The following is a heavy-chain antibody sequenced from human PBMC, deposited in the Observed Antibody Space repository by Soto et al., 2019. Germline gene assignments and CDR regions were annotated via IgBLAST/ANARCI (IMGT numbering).Heavy chain of an antibody. D-gene: IGHD3-3*01. CDR2: INPGSGAA. V-gene: IGHV1-46*01. CDR1: GYTVTTHY. Sequence: QVQLVQSGAEVKKPGASVKISCTASGYTVTTHYMHWVRQAPGRGLEWMGAINPGSGAAKYTQTFLARVTMTRDTSCNTVYMEMSALRSEDTAEFYCARGGEVGVAGSAAVDMWGQGTMVTVSS. CDR3: ARGGEVGVAGSAAVDM. J-gene: IGHJ3*02.